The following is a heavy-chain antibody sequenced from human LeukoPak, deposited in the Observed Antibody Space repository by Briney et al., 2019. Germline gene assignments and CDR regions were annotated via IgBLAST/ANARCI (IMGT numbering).Heavy chain of an antibody. D-gene: IGHD2-2*01. J-gene: IGHJ6*03. CDR2: IKQDGSET. CDR1: GFAFSSSW. CDR3: ARRAPGYCITTSCPDTYYYYYYMDV. V-gene: IGHV3-7*01. Sequence: QPGGSLRLSCAASGFAFSSSWMSWVRQAPGKGLEWVANIKQDGSETYYVDSLKGRFTISRDNAKNSVYLQMNNLRAEDTAVYYCARRAPGYCITTSCPDTYYYYYYMDVWGKGTTATVSS.